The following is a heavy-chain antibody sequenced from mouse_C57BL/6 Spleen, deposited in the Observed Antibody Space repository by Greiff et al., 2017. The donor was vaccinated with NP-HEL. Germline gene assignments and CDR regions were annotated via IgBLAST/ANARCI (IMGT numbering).Heavy chain of an antibody. Sequence: EVMLVESGGGLVKPGGSLKLSCAASGFTFSSYAMSWVRQTPEKRLEWVATISDGGSYTYYPDNVKGRFTISRDNAKNNLYLQMSHLKSEDTAMYYCARDHYGSSDWYFDVWGTGTTVTVSS. CDR2: ISDGGSYT. CDR3: ARDHYGSSDWYFDV. V-gene: IGHV5-4*01. D-gene: IGHD1-1*01. CDR1: GFTFSSYA. J-gene: IGHJ1*03.